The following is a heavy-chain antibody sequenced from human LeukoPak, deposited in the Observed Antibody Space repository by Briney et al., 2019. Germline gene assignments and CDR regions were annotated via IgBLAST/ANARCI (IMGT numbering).Heavy chain of an antibody. V-gene: IGHV3-7*03. CDR3: ARDGRPLDY. CDR2: IKRDGGEK. Sequence: GGSLRLSCVDSGTTFSRYWMSWVRQAPGKGLEWVANIKRDGGEKYYVDSVKGRFTISRDNAKNSLYLQMNSLRVEDTAVYYCARDGRPLDYWGQGTLVTVSS. CDR1: GTTFSRYW. J-gene: IGHJ4*02.